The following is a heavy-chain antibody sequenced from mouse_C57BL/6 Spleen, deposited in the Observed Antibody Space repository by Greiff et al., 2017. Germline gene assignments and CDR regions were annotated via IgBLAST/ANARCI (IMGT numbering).Heavy chain of an antibody. CDR2: INTKNGGT. J-gene: IGHJ2*01. V-gene: IGHV1-22*01. Sequence: VQLQQSGPELVKPGASVKMSCKASGYTFPDYNMHWVKQSHGKSLEWIGNINTKNGGTSYNQKFKSQATLTVNKSSSTAYMELLSQTSEDTAVYYCARWGRLRVLDYWGQSTTHTVSS. CDR3: ARWGRLRVLDY. CDR1: GYTFPDYN. D-gene: IGHD3-3*01.